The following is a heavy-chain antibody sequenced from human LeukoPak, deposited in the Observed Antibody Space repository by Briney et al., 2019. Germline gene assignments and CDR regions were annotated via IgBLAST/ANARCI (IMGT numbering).Heavy chain of an antibody. CDR3: ARRNGYCSGGSCYSSDLFDY. CDR2: IIPVFGTS. J-gene: IGHJ4*02. Sequence: SVKVSCKASGGTFSSFAINWVRQAPGQGLEWMGGIIPVFGTSRYPQRFQGRVTITADKSTSTAYMELSSLRSEDTAVYYCARRNGYCSGGSCYSSDLFDYWGQGTLVTVSS. D-gene: IGHD2-15*01. CDR1: GGTFSSFA. V-gene: IGHV1-69*06.